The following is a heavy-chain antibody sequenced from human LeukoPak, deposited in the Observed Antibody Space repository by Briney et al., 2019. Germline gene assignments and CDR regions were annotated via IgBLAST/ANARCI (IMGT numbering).Heavy chain of an antibody. D-gene: IGHD3-10*01. CDR2: IIPIFGTA. CDR1: GGTFSSYA. V-gene: IGHV1-69*13. Sequence: SVKVSCKASGGTFSSYAISWVRQAPGQGLEWMGGIIPIFGTANYTQKFQGRVTITADESTSTAYMELSSLRSEDTAVYYCARTGTGGDYYYGMDVWGKGTTVTVSS. J-gene: IGHJ6*04. CDR3: ARTGTGGDYYYGMDV.